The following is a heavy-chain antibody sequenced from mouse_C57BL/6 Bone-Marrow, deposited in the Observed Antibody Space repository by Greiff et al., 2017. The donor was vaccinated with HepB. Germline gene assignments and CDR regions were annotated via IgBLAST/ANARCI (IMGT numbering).Heavy chain of an antibody. Sequence: QVQLQQPGAELVMPGASVKLSCKASGYTFTSYWMHWVKQRPGQGLEWIGEIDPSDSYTNYNQKFKGKSTLTVDKSSSTAYMQLSSLTSEDSAVYDWALIYYYGPPYWYFDVWGTGTTVTVSS. CDR3: ALIYYYGPPYWYFDV. D-gene: IGHD1-1*01. J-gene: IGHJ1*03. CDR1: GYTFTSYW. V-gene: IGHV1-69*01. CDR2: IDPSDSYT.